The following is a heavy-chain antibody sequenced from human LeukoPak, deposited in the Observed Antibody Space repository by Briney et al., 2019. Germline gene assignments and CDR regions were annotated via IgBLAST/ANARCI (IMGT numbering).Heavy chain of an antibody. J-gene: IGHJ4*02. D-gene: IGHD6-6*01. CDR2: INPNTGGT. CDR3: ASYPRYSSSPPFDY. V-gene: IGHV1-2*02. Sequence: ASVKVSCKASGYTFTGQDMHWVRQAHGQGLEWMGWINPNTGGTKYAQRLQGRVTMTRDTTISTAYMELSRLTSDDTAVYYCASYPRYSSSPPFDYWGQGTLVTVSS. CDR1: GYTFTGQD.